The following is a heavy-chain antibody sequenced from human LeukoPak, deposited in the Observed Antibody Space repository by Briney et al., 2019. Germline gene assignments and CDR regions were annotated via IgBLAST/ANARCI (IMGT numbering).Heavy chain of an antibody. J-gene: IGHJ5*02. D-gene: IGHD5-18*01. CDR3: ARGRNSYGYHRWFDP. V-gene: IGHV4-38-2*02. CDR1: GYSTNSGYY. CDR2: IYHSGT. Sequence: SETLSLTCTVSGYSTNSGYYWGWIRPPPGKGLEWIGSIYHSGTYYNPSLKSRVTISMDTSKNQFSLKVSSVTAADTAVYYCARGRNSYGYHRWFDPWGQGTLVTVSS.